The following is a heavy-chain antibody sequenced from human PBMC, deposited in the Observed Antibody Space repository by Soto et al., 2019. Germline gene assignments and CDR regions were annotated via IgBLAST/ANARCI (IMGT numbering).Heavy chain of an antibody. V-gene: IGHV1-18*01. CDR1: GYTFTSYG. CDR2: ISAYNGNT. CDR3: ARELVSSSWLPVDYYYYGMDV. J-gene: IGHJ6*02. D-gene: IGHD6-13*01. Sequence: AASVKVSCKASGYTFTSYGISWVRQAPGQGLEWMGWISAYNGNTNYAQKLQGRVTMTTDTSTSTAYMELRSLRSDDTAVYYCARELVSSSWLPVDYYYYGMDVWGQGTTVTVSS.